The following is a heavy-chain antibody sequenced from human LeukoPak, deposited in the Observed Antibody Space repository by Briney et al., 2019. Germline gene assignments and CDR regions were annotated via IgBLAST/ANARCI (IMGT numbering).Heavy chain of an antibody. Sequence: GESLRISCQGSGYSFTSYWIIWVRQMPGKGLEWMGRIDPSDSVTNYSPSFQGHVTFSVDKSISTAYLQWSSLKASDTALYYCARLPFDNWNGVSWGQGTLVTVSS. J-gene: IGHJ5*02. CDR3: ARLPFDNWNGVS. CDR2: IDPSDSVT. V-gene: IGHV5-10-1*01. D-gene: IGHD1-1*01. CDR1: GYSFTSYW.